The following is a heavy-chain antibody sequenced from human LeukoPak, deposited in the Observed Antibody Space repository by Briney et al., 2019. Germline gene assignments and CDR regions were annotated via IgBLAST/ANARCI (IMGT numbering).Heavy chain of an antibody. Sequence: GGSLRLSCAASGFTFDDYGMSWVRHAPGKGLEWVSGINWIGGSTGYADSVKGRFTISRDNSENTLYLQMNNLRAEDTAEYYCAPRVVGSAPFDYWGQGTLVTVSS. V-gene: IGHV3-20*04. CDR1: GFTFDDYG. D-gene: IGHD2-15*01. J-gene: IGHJ4*02. CDR3: APRVVGSAPFDY. CDR2: INWIGGST.